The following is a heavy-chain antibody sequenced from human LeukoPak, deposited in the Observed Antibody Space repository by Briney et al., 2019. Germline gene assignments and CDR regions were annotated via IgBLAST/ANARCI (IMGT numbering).Heavy chain of an antibody. D-gene: IGHD5-24*01. Sequence: GGSLRLSCAASGFTFSSAWLTWVRQPPGKGLEWVGYIKSRTDGGSTDYSAPAKGRFSVSRDDSKNTVYLQINSLRTEDSAVYYCATEFYSNGYNFWGQGTPVTVSS. CDR3: ATEFYSNGYNF. V-gene: IGHV3-15*01. J-gene: IGHJ4*02. CDR1: GFTFSSAW. CDR2: IKSRTDGGST.